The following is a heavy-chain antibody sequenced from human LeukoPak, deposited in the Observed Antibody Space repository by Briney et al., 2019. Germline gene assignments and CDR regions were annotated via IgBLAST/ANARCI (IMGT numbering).Heavy chain of an antibody. V-gene: IGHV4-38-2*01. CDR1: GYSISSGYY. J-gene: IGHJ5*02. Sequence: SETMSLTCAVSGYSISSGYYWGWIRQPPGKGLEWIGSISHSGRTYYNPSLKSRVTISVDTSKNQFSLKLSSVPAADTAVYYCARGSDIVVVPAAIEAWFDPWGQGTLVTVSS. CDR2: ISHSGRT. D-gene: IGHD2-2*02. CDR3: ARGSDIVVVPAAIEAWFDP.